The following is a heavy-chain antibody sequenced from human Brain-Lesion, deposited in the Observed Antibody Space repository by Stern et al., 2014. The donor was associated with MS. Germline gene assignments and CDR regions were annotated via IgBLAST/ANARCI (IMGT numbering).Heavy chain of an antibody. D-gene: IGHD5-12*01. Sequence: QVQLVQSGPGLVKPSETLSLTCTVSGGSFNHYYWSWVRQPPGKGLEWIGYIHYSGSPNYNPSLQSRVTISLDTSKNQFSLELSTVTTADTAVYFCARVGGYRGYERYSLVDYYYGMDVWGQGTTVAVSS. CDR1: GGSFNHYY. J-gene: IGHJ6*02. CDR2: IHYSGSP. CDR3: ARVGGYRGYERYSLVDYYYGMDV. V-gene: IGHV4-59*01.